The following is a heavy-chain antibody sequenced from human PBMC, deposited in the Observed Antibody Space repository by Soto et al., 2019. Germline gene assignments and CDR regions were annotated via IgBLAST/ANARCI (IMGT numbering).Heavy chain of an antibody. V-gene: IGHV4-38-2*01. CDR1: GYSISSGYY. Sequence: SETLSLTCAVSGYSISSGYYWGWIRQPPGKGLEWIGSIYHSGSTYYNPSLKSRVTISVDTSKNQFSLKLSSVTAADTAVYYCATHTHYSYGYGFDYWGQGTLVTVSS. CDR2: IYHSGST. CDR3: ATHTHYSYGYGFDY. J-gene: IGHJ4*02. D-gene: IGHD5-18*01.